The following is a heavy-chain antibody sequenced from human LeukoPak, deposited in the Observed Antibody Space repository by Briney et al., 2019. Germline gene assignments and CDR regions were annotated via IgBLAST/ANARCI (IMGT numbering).Heavy chain of an antibody. CDR3: ARVLRPMASQYYFDY. Sequence: AETLSLTCTVSGASINTYYWSWIRQPPGKGLEWIGYIYYSGTTSYNPSLKTRVTISIDTSKNQFSLKLSSVTAADTAVYYCARVLRPMASQYYFDYWGQGTLVTVSS. J-gene: IGHJ4*02. V-gene: IGHV4-59*01. D-gene: IGHD3-10*01. CDR1: GASINTYY. CDR2: IYYSGTT.